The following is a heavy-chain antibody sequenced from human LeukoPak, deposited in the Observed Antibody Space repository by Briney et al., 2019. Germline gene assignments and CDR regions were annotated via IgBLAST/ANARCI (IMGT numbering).Heavy chain of an antibody. CDR1: GGTFSSYA. J-gene: IGHJ5*02. Sequence: SVKVSCKASGGTFSSYAISWVRQAPGQGLEWMGGIIPIFGTANYAQKFQGRVTITADESTSTAYMELSSLRSEDTAVYYCARDHRHGNWFDPWGQGTLVTVSS. CDR3: ARDHRHGNWFDP. CDR2: IIPIFGTA. V-gene: IGHV1-69*13.